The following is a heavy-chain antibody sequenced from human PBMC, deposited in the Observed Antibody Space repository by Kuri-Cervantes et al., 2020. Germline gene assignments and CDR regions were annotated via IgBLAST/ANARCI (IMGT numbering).Heavy chain of an antibody. CDR2: MNPNSGNT. V-gene: IGHV1-8*02. CDR1: GYTFTGYD. J-gene: IGHJ6*03. Sequence: ASVKDSCKASGYTFTGYDINWVRQATGQGLEWMGWMNPNSGNTGYAQKFQGRVTMTRNTSISTAYMELSSLRSEDTAVYYCARGYLPPLAYYYMDVWGKGTTVTVSS. D-gene: IGHD2/OR15-2a*01. CDR3: ARGYLPPLAYYYMDV.